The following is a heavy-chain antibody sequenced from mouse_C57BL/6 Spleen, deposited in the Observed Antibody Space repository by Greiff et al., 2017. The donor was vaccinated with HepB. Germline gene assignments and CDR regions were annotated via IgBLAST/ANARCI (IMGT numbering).Heavy chain of an antibody. Sequence: VQLQQSGAELVRPGTSVKVSCKASGYAFTNYLIEWVKQRPGQGLEWIGVINPGSGGTNYNEKFKGKATLTADKSSSTAYMQLSSLTSEDSAVYFCARKDEEGFAYWGQGTLVTVSA. CDR2: INPGSGGT. V-gene: IGHV1-54*01. J-gene: IGHJ3*01. CDR3: ARKDEEGFAY. CDR1: GYAFTNYL.